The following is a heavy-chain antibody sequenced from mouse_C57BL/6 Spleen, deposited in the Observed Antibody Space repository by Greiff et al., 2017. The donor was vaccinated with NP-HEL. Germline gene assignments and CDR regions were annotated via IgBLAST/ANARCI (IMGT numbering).Heavy chain of an antibody. CDR3: ARAPYYGSSGGYFDV. V-gene: IGHV14-3*01. Sequence: VQLQQSVAELVRPGASVKLSCTASGFNIKNTYMHWVKQRPEQGLEWIGRIDPANGNTKYAPKFQGKATITADTSSNTAYLQLSSLTSDDTAIYYCARAPYYGSSGGYFDVWGTGTTVTVSS. D-gene: IGHD1-1*01. CDR2: IDPANGNT. CDR1: GFNIKNTY. J-gene: IGHJ1*03.